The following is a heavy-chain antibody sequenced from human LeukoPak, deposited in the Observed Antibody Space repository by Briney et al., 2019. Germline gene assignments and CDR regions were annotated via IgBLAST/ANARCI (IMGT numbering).Heavy chain of an antibody. CDR1: GGSFSGYY. J-gene: IGHJ6*01. Sequence: SETLSLTCAVYGGSFSGYYWSWIRQPPGKGLEWIGEINHSGSTNYNPSLKSRVTISVDTSKNQFSLKLSSVTAADTAVYYCAREVRYSSSWYGPDYYYGMDVWGQGTTVTVPS. D-gene: IGHD6-13*01. CDR2: INHSGST. CDR3: AREVRYSSSWYGPDYYYGMDV. V-gene: IGHV4-34*01.